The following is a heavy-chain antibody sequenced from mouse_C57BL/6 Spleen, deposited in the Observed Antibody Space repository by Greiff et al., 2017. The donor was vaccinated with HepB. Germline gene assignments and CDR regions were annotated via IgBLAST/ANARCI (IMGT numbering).Heavy chain of an antibody. Sequence: VQLQQSGPELVKPGASVKISCKASGYAFSSSWMNWVKQRPGKGLEWIGRIYPGDGDTNYNGKFKGKATMTADKSSSTAYMQLSSLTSEESAVYFCARANYYGNPYYAMDYWGQGNSVTVSS. D-gene: IGHD2-1*01. V-gene: IGHV1-82*01. J-gene: IGHJ4*01. CDR2: IYPGDGDT. CDR3: ARANYYGNPYYAMDY. CDR1: GYAFSSSW.